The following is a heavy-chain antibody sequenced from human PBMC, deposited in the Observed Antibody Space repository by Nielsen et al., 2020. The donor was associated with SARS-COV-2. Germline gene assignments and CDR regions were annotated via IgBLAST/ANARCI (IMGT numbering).Heavy chain of an antibody. V-gene: IGHV3-30*18. CDR1: GFTFSSLW. CDR2: ISSDGSGE. D-gene: IGHD3-16*01. J-gene: IGHJ6*02. Sequence: GESLKISCAASGFTFSSLWMSWVRQVPGKGLESVAIISSDGSGEFYADSVKGRFTISRDNSKNTLFLEMNRLSAADTAVYFCAKSMTTLIAYYYYGMDVWGQGTTVTVSS. CDR3: AKSMTTLIAYYYYGMDV.